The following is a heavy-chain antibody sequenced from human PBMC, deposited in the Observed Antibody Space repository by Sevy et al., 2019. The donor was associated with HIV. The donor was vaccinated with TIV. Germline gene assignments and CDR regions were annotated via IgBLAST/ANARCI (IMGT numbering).Heavy chain of an antibody. Sequence: GGSLRLSCAASGFTFRSYSMNWVRQAPGRGLEWVSSITSSSSFIFYADSVKGRFTISRDNAKNSLFLQMNSLRAEDTAVDYCARPTSVLSEYESLDNARFYGMDVWGQGTTVTVSS. D-gene: IGHD1-20*01. J-gene: IGHJ6*02. CDR3: ARPTSVLSEYESLDNARFYGMDV. CDR1: GFTFRSYS. CDR2: ITSSSSFI. V-gene: IGHV3-21*01.